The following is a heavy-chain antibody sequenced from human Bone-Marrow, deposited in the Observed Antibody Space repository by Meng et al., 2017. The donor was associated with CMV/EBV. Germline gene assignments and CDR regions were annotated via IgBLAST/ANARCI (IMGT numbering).Heavy chain of an antibody. CDR1: GGSISSSSYY. Sequence: SETLSLTCTVSGGSISSSSYYWGWIRQPPGKGLEWIGSIYYSGSTNYNPSLKSRLTISVDKSKNQFSLKLGSVTAADTALYYCARVGPTGPGFYFDYWGQGTLVTVSS. J-gene: IGHJ4*02. CDR3: ARVGPTGPGFYFDY. D-gene: IGHD1-26*01. V-gene: IGHV4-39*07. CDR2: IYYSGST.